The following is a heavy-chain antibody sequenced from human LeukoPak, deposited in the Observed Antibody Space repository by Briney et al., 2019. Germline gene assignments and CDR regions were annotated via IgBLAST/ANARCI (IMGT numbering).Heavy chain of an antibody. Sequence: PGGSLRLSCAASGFTFSTYWMNWVRQAPGKGLEWVSSISRSSSYIYYADSLKGRFTISRDNAKNSLYLQMNSLRAEDTAVYYCASGITGTTSAFDYWGQGTLVTVSS. J-gene: IGHJ4*02. V-gene: IGHV3-21*01. CDR2: ISRSSSYI. CDR3: ASGITGTTSAFDY. D-gene: IGHD1-7*01. CDR1: GFTFSTYW.